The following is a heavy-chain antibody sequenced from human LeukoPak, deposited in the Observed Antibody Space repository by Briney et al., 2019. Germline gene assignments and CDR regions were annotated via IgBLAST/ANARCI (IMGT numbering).Heavy chain of an antibody. V-gene: IGHV3-21*01. CDR2: ISSSSSYI. D-gene: IGHD6-6*01. J-gene: IGHJ4*02. Sequence: GGSLRLSCAASGFTFSSYSMNWVRQAPGKGLEWVSSISSSSSYIYYADSVKGRFTISRDNAKNSLCLQMNSLRAEDTAVYYCARDEGIAARPVDYWGQGTLVTVSS. CDR1: GFTFSSYS. CDR3: ARDEGIAARPVDY.